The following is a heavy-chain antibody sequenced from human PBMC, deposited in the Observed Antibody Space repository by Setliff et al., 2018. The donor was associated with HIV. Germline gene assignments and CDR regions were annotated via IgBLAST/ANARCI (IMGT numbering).Heavy chain of an antibody. D-gene: IGHD3-10*01. CDR3: TRARFGQLLSYSHYFDS. CDR2: IRSKAYGGTT. V-gene: IGHV3-49*04. J-gene: IGHJ4*02. Sequence: GGSLRLSCTASGFTFGDYAMTWVRQAPGKGLEWVGFIRSKAYGGTTEYAASVKGRFTISRDDSKTIVYLQMNSLKTEDAAVYYCTRARFGQLLSYSHYFDSWGQGTLVTVSS. CDR1: GFTFGDYA.